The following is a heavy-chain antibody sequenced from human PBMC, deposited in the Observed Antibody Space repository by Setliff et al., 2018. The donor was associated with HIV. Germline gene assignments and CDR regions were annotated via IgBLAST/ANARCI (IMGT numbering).Heavy chain of an antibody. CDR2: MYYSGST. Sequence: SETLSLTCNVSGGSISTSSYYWIWVRQPPGEGLEWIGNMYYSGSTYYNPSLQSRITISVDTSQNQFSLKVSSVTASDTAVYYCASQGRSGWLWGGFVSWGQGTLVTVSS. CDR3: ASQGRSGWLWGGFVS. V-gene: IGHV4-39*01. CDR1: GGSISTSSYY. J-gene: IGHJ4*02. D-gene: IGHD6-19*01.